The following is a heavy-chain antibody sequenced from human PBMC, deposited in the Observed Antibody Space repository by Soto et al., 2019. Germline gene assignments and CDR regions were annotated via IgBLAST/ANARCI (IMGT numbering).Heavy chain of an antibody. D-gene: IGHD2-2*02. J-gene: IGHJ6*02. CDR2: IIPIFGTA. Sequence: QVQLVQSGAEVKKPGSSVKVSSKASGGTFSSYAISWVRQAPGQGLEWMGGIIPIFGTANYAQKFQGRVTITADKSTSTAYMELSSLRSEDTAVYYCATHCSSTSCYTADYYYGMDVWGQGTTVTVSS. CDR1: GGTFSSYA. V-gene: IGHV1-69*06. CDR3: ATHCSSTSCYTADYYYGMDV.